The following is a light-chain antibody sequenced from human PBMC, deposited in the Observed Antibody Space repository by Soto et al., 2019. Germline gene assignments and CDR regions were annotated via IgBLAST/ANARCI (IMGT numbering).Light chain of an antibody. Sequence: DIQVTQSACSLSASVGDRVTITCRAGQNIFSSLNWYQQKPGKAPKLLIYAASSLQSGVPSRFSGSGSGTDFTLTITSLQPEDFATYYCQQSYNSPPITFGQGTRLEIK. CDR2: AAS. CDR1: QNIFSS. V-gene: IGKV1-39*01. J-gene: IGKJ5*01. CDR3: QQSYNSPPIT.